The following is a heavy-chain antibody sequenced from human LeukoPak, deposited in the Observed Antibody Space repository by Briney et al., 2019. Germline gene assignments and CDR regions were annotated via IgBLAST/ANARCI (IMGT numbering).Heavy chain of an antibody. Sequence: GGTLRLSCAPSVFTFSSYGMCWVRQAPGKELEWVSAISGSGGSTYYADSVKGRFTISRDNSKNTLYLQMNSLRVEDTALYYCAKRVDYGGDYYFDYWGQGTLVTVSS. V-gene: IGHV3-23*01. CDR1: VFTFSSYG. J-gene: IGHJ4*02. D-gene: IGHD4-23*01. CDR3: AKRVDYGGDYYFDY. CDR2: ISGSGGST.